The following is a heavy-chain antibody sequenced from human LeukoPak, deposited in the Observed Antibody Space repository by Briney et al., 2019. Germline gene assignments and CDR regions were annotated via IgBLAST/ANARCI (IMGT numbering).Heavy chain of an antibody. J-gene: IGHJ4*02. CDR3: ARDLGDGYNGFDY. CDR2: INPSGGST. D-gene: IGHD5-24*01. CDR1: GGTFSSYA. Sequence: ASVKVSCKASGGTFSSYAISWVRQAPGQGLEWMGIINPSGGSTSYAQKFQGGVTMTRDTSTSTVYMELSSLRSEDTAVYYCARDLGDGYNGFDYWGQGTLVTVSS. V-gene: IGHV1-46*01.